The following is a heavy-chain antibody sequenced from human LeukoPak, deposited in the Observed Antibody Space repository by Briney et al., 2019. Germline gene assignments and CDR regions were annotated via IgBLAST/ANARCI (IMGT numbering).Heavy chain of an antibody. D-gene: IGHD3-10*01. J-gene: IGHJ3*02. V-gene: IGHV3-48*01. Sequence: GGSLRLSCAASGFTFSTYSMNWVRQAPGKGLEWVSYISSGSNTIDYADSVKGRFTISRDNAKNSLYLHMNSLRAEDTAVYYCARETYYAYDIWGQGTMVTVSS. CDR3: ARETYYAYDI. CDR2: ISSGSNTI. CDR1: GFTFSTYS.